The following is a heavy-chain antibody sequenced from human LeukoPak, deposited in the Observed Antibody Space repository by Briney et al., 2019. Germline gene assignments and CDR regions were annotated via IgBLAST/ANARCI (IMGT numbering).Heavy chain of an antibody. CDR3: ARGGDIVAVITATLGAFDI. D-gene: IGHD3-22*01. J-gene: IGHJ3*02. CDR1: GFTFSSYS. CDR2: ISYDGSNK. V-gene: IGHV3-30*04. Sequence: GGSLRLSCAASGFTFSSYSMHWVRQAPGKGLEWVAVISYDGSNKYYADSVKGRFTISRDNSKNTLYVQMSSLRPEDTAVYYCARGGDIVAVITATLGAFDIWGQGTMVTVSS.